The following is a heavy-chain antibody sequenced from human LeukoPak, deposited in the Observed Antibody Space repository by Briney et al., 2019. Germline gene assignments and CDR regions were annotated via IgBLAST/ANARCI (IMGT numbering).Heavy chain of an antibody. J-gene: IGHJ5*02. CDR2: IYYSGTT. Sequence: SETLSLTCTVSGGSISSSPYYWGWIRQPPGKGLKWIGSIYYSGTTHYNPSLESRVTISVDTSKNQFSLKLASVTAADTAIYYCAKGAGGFSYYNWFDPWGQGTLVTVSS. CDR3: AKGAGGFSYYNWFDP. V-gene: IGHV4-39*07. D-gene: IGHD5-18*01. CDR1: GGSISSSPYY.